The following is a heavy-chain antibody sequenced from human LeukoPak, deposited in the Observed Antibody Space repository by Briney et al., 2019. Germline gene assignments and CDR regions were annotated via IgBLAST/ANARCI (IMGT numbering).Heavy chain of an antibody. J-gene: IGHJ4*02. CDR3: AKDGGYSSSWYGTLYYFDY. CDR1: GFTFSSYA. D-gene: IGHD6-13*01. Sequence: GGSLRLSCAPSGFTFSSYAMSCVRQAPGKGLEWVSAISGSGGSTYYADSVKGRFTISRDNSKNTLYLQMNSLRAEDTAVYYCAKDGGYSSSWYGTLYYFDYWGQGTLVTVSS. CDR2: ISGSGGST. V-gene: IGHV3-23*01.